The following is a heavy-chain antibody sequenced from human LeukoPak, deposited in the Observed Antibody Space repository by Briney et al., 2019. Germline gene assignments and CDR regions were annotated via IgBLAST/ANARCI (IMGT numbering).Heavy chain of an antibody. D-gene: IGHD3-22*01. V-gene: IGHV3-23*01. J-gene: IGHJ4*02. CDR3: AKGAISDSSGTYYVFDY. CDR2: ISGGGDST. CDR1: GFTFSISA. Sequence: PGGSLRLSSAAPGFTFSISAMSCGRQAPGEGLEWVSAISGGGDSTHYADSVRGRFTISRDNFKNTLYLQMNSLRAEDTAIYYCAKGAISDSSGTYYVFDYWGQGTPVTVSS.